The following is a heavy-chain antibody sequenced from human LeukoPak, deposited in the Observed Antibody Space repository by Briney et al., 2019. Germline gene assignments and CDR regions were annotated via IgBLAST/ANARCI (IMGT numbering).Heavy chain of an antibody. J-gene: IGHJ4*02. V-gene: IGHV3-48*04. CDR2: ISSSSSAI. CDR1: GFTFSSYS. Sequence: GGSLRLSCAASGFTFSSYSMNWVRQAPGKGLDWVSYISSSSSAIYYADSVKGRFTISRDNAKNTLYLQMNSLRAEDTAVYYCITMVRGVINYWGQGTLVTVSS. D-gene: IGHD3-10*01. CDR3: ITMVRGVINY.